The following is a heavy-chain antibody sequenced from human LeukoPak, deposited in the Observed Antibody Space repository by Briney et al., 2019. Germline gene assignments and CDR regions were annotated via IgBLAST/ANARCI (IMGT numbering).Heavy chain of an antibody. CDR1: GFTLSDYA. D-gene: IGHD1-26*01. CDR3: AKVPWVGTIT. V-gene: IGHV3-23*01. Sequence: GGSPRLSCAASGFTLSDYAMNWVRQAPGEGLEWLSAISGSDGHTFYADSVKGRFTLSRDNSKNTLYLQMNNRRADDTAIYYCAKVPWVGTITWGQGTLVIVSS. CDR2: ISGSDGHT. J-gene: IGHJ4*02.